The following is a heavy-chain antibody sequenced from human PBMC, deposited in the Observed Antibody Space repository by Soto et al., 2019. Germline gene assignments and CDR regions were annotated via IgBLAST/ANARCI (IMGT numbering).Heavy chain of an antibody. D-gene: IGHD3-9*01. CDR2: INPNSGGT. CDR3: ARDESVTIFGGFDP. V-gene: IGHV1-2*04. J-gene: IGHJ5*02. Sequence: QVQLVQSGAEVKKPGASVKVSCKASGYTFTGYYMHWVRQAPGQGLEWMGWINPNSGGTNYAQKFQGWVTMTRDTSISTVSMELSRLRSDDTAVYYCARDESVTIFGGFDPWGQGTLVTVSS. CDR1: GYTFTGYY.